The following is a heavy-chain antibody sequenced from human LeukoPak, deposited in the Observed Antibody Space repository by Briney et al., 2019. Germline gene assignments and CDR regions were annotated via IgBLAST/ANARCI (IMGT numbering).Heavy chain of an antibody. D-gene: IGHD6-13*01. V-gene: IGHV3-30-3*01. CDR1: GFTFSSYA. J-gene: IGHJ3*02. CDR2: ISYDGSNK. CDR3: ANVLRIAAASHAFDI. Sequence: GGSLRLSCAASGFTFSSYAMHWVRQAPGKGLEWVAVISYDGSNKYYADSVKGRFTISRDNSRNTLYLQMNSLRAEDTAVYYCANVLRIAAASHAFDIWGQGTMVTVSS.